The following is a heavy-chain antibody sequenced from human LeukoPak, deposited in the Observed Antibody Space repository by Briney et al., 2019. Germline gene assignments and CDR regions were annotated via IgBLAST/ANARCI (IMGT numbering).Heavy chain of an antibody. CDR3: ARSGGVTPPYAFDI. V-gene: IGHV4-34*01. J-gene: IGHJ3*02. CDR2: INHSGST. CDR1: GGSFSGYY. Sequence: SSETLSLTCAVYGGSFSGYYWSWIRQPPGKGLEWIGEINHSGSTNYNPSLKSRVTISVDTSKNQFSLKLSSVTAADTAVYYCARSGGVTPPYAFDIWGQGTMVTVSS. D-gene: IGHD3-16*01.